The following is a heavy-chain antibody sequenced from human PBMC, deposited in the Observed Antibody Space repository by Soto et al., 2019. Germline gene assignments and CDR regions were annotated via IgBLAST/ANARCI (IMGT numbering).Heavy chain of an antibody. V-gene: IGHV3-9*01. CDR2: ISWNTGRI. Sequence: SLRLSCAASVFTFDDYAMHCVRQCPGKCLEWVSGISWNTGRIGYADSVKGRFTISRDNAKSSLYLQMTSLTAEDTAFYYCKRTTSYAVPHFHQWGQGTLFTVSS. CDR1: VFTFDDYA. D-gene: IGHD3-3*02. CDR3: KRTTSYAVPHFHQ. J-gene: IGHJ4*02.